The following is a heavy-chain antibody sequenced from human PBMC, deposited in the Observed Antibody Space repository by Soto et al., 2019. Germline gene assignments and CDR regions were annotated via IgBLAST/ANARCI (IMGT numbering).Heavy chain of an antibody. CDR1: GFTFSNFA. D-gene: IGHD1-1*01. CDR3: ANPIPKTGTTFGF. J-gene: IGHJ4*02. V-gene: IGHV3-23*01. Sequence: PGGSVRLSCVASGFTFSNFAMAWVRQGPGEGLEWVSAISGSGDDTFYADSMKGRFTISRDNSKDTLYLQINSLRAEDTAVYYCANPIPKTGTTFGFWGQGTLVSVSS. CDR2: ISGSGDDT.